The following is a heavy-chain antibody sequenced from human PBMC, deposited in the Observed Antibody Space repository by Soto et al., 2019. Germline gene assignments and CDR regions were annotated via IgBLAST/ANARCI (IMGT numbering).Heavy chain of an antibody. Sequence: QVQLVQSAAEVGKPGASVKVSCKASGYTFTTIRLSWVRQAPGQGLEWMGWIRPHNGDTKYAQKFQGRVTMTADTTTTTSDMEVRRLRPDDTAVFYCARDRSGGYDFWGQGPLVPVSS. CDR3: ARDRSGGYDF. D-gene: IGHD6-19*01. CDR2: IRPHNGDT. V-gene: IGHV1-18*01. CDR1: GYTFTTIR. J-gene: IGHJ4*02.